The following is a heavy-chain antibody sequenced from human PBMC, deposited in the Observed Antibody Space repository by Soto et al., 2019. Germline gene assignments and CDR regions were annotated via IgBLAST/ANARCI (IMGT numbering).Heavy chain of an antibody. CDR2: ISWNSGSI. CDR3: AKDLGYCTNGVCYTGPFDY. V-gene: IGHV3-9*01. Sequence: EVQLVESGGGLVQPGRSLRLSCAASGFTFDDYAMHWVRQAPGKGLEWVSGISWNSGSIGYADSVKGRFTISRDNAKNSLYLQMNSLRAEDTALYYCAKDLGYCTNGVCYTGPFDYWGQGTLVTVSS. J-gene: IGHJ4*02. D-gene: IGHD2-8*01. CDR1: GFTFDDYA.